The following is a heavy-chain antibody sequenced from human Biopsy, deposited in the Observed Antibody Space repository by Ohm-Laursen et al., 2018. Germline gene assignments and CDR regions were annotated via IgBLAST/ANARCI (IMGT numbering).Heavy chain of an antibody. V-gene: IGHV4-39*07. J-gene: IGHJ6*02. CDR1: GDSISTSTTYY. D-gene: IGHD2/OR15-2a*01. CDR3: ARATNSTGWPYYYFYGMDV. Sequence: SQTRSLTCPVSGDSISTSTTYYWAWLRQPPGKGLEWIGSIYNNETTFYNPSLKSRVTISVDTSKNQFSLRLNSVTAADTAVYYCARATNSTGWPYYYFYGMDVWGQGTTVTVSS. CDR2: IYNNETT.